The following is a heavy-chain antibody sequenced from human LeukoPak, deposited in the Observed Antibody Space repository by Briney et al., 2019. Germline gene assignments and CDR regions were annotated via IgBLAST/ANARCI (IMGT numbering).Heavy chain of an antibody. J-gene: IGHJ4*02. V-gene: IGHV3-21*01. CDR2: ISSSSSYI. Sequence: PGGSLRLSCAASGFTFSSYSMNGVPQAPGKGLEWVSSISSSSSYIYYADSVKGRFTISRDNAKNSLYLQMNSLRAEDTAVYYCARISYNWNYSLSFDYWGQGTLVTVSS. D-gene: IGHD1-7*01. CDR1: GFTFSSYS. CDR3: ARISYNWNYSLSFDY.